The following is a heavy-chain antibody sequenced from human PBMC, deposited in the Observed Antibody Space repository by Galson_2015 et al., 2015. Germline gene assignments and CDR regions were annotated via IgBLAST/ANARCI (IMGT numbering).Heavy chain of an antibody. V-gene: IGHV3-30*01. Sequence: SLRLSCAASSYSAMHWVRQAPGQGLEWVAVISYDGSNKYHADFVKGRFTISRDNSKNTLYLQMNSLRAEDTAVYYCARDEGDIWGSYRSSPFDYWGQGTLVTVSS. CDR1: SYSA. J-gene: IGHJ4*02. D-gene: IGHD3-16*02. CDR3: ARDEGDIWGSYRSSPFDY. CDR2: ISYDGSNK.